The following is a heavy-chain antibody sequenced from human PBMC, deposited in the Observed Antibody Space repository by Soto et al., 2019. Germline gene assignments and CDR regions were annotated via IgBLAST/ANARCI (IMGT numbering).Heavy chain of an antibody. Sequence: EVQLVQSGVEVKEPGESLKISCKASGYSFTNYWIAWVRQMPGKGLEWMGIIYPGDSDTTYNPSFQGQVTISADESISAAYLQWSSLKASDTAMYYCGRAPGAVAGTVGFDYWGQGTLVTVSS. J-gene: IGHJ4*02. D-gene: IGHD6-19*01. CDR1: GYSFTNYW. V-gene: IGHV5-51*03. CDR2: IYPGDSDT. CDR3: GRAPGAVAGTVGFDY.